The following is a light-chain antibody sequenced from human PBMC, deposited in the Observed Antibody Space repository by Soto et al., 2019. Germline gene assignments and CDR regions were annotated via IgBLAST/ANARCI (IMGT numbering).Light chain of an antibody. Sequence: QSALTPPASVSGSPGQSITISCTGTSSDVGGYNYVSWYQQHPGKAPKLMIYDVSNRPSGVSNRFSGSKSGNTASLTISGLQAEDEADYYCSSYTSSSTLVVFGGGIKLTVL. J-gene: IGLJ2*01. CDR3: SSYTSSSTLVV. CDR1: SSDVGGYNY. V-gene: IGLV2-14*01. CDR2: DVS.